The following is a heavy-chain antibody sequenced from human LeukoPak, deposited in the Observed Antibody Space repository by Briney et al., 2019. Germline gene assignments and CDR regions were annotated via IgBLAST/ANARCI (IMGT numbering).Heavy chain of an antibody. CDR1: GFTFSNYA. J-gene: IGHJ4*02. CDR2: ITGNALNT. Sequence: GGSLRLSCAASGFTFSNYAMSWVRQAPGKGLEWVSSITGNALNTYQADFIKGRLTISRDDSKNTLYLHLSSLRVEDTAVYYCAKLQDFYDNSGYSYFDNWGQGTLVTVSS. V-gene: IGHV3-23*01. CDR3: AKLQDFYDNSGYSYFDN. D-gene: IGHD3-22*01.